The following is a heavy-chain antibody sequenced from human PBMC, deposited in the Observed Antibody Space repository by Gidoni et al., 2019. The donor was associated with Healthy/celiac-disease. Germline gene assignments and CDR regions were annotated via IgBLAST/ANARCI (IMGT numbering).Heavy chain of an antibody. J-gene: IGHJ6*03. D-gene: IGHD3-16*02. CDR1: GFTFSSSD. CDR2: IGAGGDT. Sequence: EVPLVASGGGLVPPGGSLRLSCAASGFTFSSSDIHWLRQATGQGLEWVSAIGAGGDTYYPGSVRGRFTISRENAKNSLYLQMNSLRAGDTAVYYCARGVYVWGSYREDYYMDVWGKGTTVTVSS. CDR3: ARGVYVWGSYREDYYMDV. V-gene: IGHV3-13*04.